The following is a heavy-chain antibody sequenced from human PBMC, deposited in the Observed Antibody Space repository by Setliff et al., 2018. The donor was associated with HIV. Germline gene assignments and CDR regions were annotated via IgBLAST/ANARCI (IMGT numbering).Heavy chain of an antibody. D-gene: IGHD3-10*01. CDR2: ISYDGNNQ. CDR3: ARDGGGYNYGSGRTDYYYYYGMDV. Sequence: GGSLRLSCAVSGFNFGSYAIHWVRLAPGQGPQWVALISYDGNNQWYADSVKGRFTISRDNSKNTLHLELNNLRPEDTAVYYCARDGGGYNYGSGRTDYYYYYGMDVWGQGTTVTVSS. CDR1: GFNFGSYA. V-gene: IGHV3-30-3*01. J-gene: IGHJ6*02.